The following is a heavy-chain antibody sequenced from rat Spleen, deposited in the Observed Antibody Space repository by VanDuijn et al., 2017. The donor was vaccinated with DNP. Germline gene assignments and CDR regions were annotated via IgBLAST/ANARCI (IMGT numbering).Heavy chain of an antibody. Sequence: EVQLVESGGGLVQPGRSLKLSCAASGFTFSDYAMAWVRQAPKKGLEWVATIIYDGSSTYYRDSVKGRFTISRDNAKSTLYLQMNSLRSEDTATYYCAREYGGARYFDYWGQGVMVTVSS. J-gene: IGHJ2*01. CDR1: GFTFSDYA. D-gene: IGHD1-11*01. CDR3: AREYGGARYFDY. V-gene: IGHV5-17*01. CDR2: IIYDGSST.